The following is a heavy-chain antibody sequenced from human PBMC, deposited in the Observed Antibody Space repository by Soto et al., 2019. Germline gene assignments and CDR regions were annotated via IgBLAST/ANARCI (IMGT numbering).Heavy chain of an antibody. CDR1: GYTFTSYG. J-gene: IGHJ4*02. D-gene: IGHD6-13*01. CDR2: ISAYNGNT. Sequence: ASVKVSCKASGYTFTSYGISWVRQAPGQGLEWMGWISAYNGNTNYAQKLQGRVTMTTDTSTSTAYMELRSLRSDDTAGYYCARASDPKYSSSPFDYWGQGTLVTVS. V-gene: IGHV1-18*01. CDR3: ARASDPKYSSSPFDY.